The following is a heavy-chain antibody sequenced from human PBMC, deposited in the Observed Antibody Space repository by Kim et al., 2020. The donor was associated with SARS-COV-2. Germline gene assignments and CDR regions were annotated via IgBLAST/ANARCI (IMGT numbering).Heavy chain of an antibody. V-gene: IGHV4-59*01. J-gene: IGHJ4*02. CDR3: ARAESSSWSFDY. Sequence: NYNPSLKGRVTISVDTSKNQFSLKLSSVTAADTAVYYCARAESSSWSFDYWGQGTLVTVSS. D-gene: IGHD6-13*01.